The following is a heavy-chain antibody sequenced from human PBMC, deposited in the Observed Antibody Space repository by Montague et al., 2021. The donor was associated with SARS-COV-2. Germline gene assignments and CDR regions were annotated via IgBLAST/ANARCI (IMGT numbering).Heavy chain of an antibody. CDR1: GGSIKSYY. D-gene: IGHD2-15*01. J-gene: IGHJ4*02. Sequence: SETLSLTCTVSGGSIKSYYWSWIRQPPGKGLEWIGYIYYSGSTNYNPSLKSRVTISVDTSKNQFSLKLSSVTAADTAVYYCAGSYCSGGSCSFDYWGQGTQVTVSA. V-gene: IGHV4-59*01. CDR3: AGSYCSGGSCSFDY. CDR2: IYYSGST.